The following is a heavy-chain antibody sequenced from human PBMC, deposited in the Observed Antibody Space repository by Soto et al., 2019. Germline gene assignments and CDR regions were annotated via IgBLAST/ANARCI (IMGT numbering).Heavy chain of an antibody. Sequence: FLGLSCAASGFTFSSYAMSWVRQAPGKGLEWVSFISSSSTYIYYADSVKGRFTISRDNAKNSLYLQMNSLRVEDTAVYYCARDRHSFFPTLDYWGQGTLVTVSS. CDR2: ISSSSTYI. J-gene: IGHJ4*02. V-gene: IGHV3-21*01. CDR3: ARDRHSFFPTLDY. D-gene: IGHD3-16*01. CDR1: GFTFSSYA.